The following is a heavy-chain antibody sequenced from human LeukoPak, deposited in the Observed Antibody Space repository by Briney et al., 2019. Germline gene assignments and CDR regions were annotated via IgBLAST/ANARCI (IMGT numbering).Heavy chain of an antibody. Sequence: GGSLRLSCAASGFTFSNYAMTWVRQAPGKGLEWVSAVSGSGSSTYYANSVKGRFTISRDNSKNTLYLQMNSLRAEDTAVYYCVSKSSDYWGQGTLVTVSS. V-gene: IGHV3-23*01. CDR1: GFTFSNYA. J-gene: IGHJ4*02. CDR2: VSGSGSST. D-gene: IGHD2-15*01. CDR3: VSKSSDY.